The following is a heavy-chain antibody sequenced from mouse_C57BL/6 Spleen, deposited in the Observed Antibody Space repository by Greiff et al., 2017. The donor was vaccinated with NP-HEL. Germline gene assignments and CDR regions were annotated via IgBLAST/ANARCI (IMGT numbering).Heavy chain of an antibody. CDR2: IYPRDGST. CDR3: ARPLYYGSSYLYNAMDY. Sequence: VQLKQSDAELVKPGASVKISCKVSGYTFTDHTIHLMKQRPEQGLEWIGYIYPRDGSTKYNEKFKGKATLTADTSSSTAYMQLNSLTSEDSAVHFCARPLYYGSSYLYNAMDYWGQGTSVTVSS. CDR1: GYTFTDHT. V-gene: IGHV1-78*01. J-gene: IGHJ4*01. D-gene: IGHD1-1*01.